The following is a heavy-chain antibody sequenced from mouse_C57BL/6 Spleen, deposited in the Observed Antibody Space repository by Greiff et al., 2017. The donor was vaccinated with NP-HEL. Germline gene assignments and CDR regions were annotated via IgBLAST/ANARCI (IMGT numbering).Heavy chain of an antibody. CDR3: ARRVTTGVAPYYDAMDD. D-gene: IGHD1-1*01. Sequence: VQLKESGPVLVKPGASVKMSCKASGYTFTDYYMNWVKQSHGKSLEWIGVINPYNGGTSYNQKFKGKATVTVDKSSSTAYMELNSLTSEDSAVYYCARRVTTGVAPYYDAMDDWGQGTSVTVSS. V-gene: IGHV1-19*01. CDR2: INPYNGGT. J-gene: IGHJ4*01. CDR1: GYTFTDYY.